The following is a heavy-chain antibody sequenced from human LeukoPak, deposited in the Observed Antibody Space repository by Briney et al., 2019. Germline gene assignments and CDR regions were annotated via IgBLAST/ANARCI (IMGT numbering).Heavy chain of an antibody. D-gene: IGHD4-17*01. V-gene: IGHV1-18*01. J-gene: IGHJ6*02. CDR2: ISAYNGNT. CDR1: GYTFTSYG. Sequence: ASVKVSCTASGYTFTSYGISWVRQAPGQGLEWMGWISAYNGNTNYAQKLQGRVTITTDTSTSTAYMELRSLRSDDTAVYYCARDRLTTYEDYYYYGMDVWGQGTTVTVSS. CDR3: ARDRLTTYEDYYYYGMDV.